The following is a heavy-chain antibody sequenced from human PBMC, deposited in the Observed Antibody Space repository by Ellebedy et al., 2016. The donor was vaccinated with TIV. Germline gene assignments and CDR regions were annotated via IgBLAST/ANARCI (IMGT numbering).Heavy chain of an antibody. D-gene: IGHD3-22*01. J-gene: IGHJ3*02. CDR1: GGSISSGGYY. CDR2: IYYSGST. V-gene: IGHV4-31*03. Sequence: SETLSLXCTVSGGSISSGGYYWSWIRQHPGKGLEWIGYIYYSGSTYYNPSLKSRVTISVDTSKNQFSLKLSSVTAADTAVYYCARVPDSSGYSDAFDIWGQGTMVTVSS. CDR3: ARVPDSSGYSDAFDI.